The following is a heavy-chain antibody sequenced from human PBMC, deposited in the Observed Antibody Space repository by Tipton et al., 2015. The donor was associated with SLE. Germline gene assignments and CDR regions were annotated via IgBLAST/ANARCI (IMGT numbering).Heavy chain of an antibody. CDR3: ASYDSLGY. CDR1: GGSISSGSYY. D-gene: IGHD3-3*01. V-gene: IGHV4-61*02. CDR2: IYTSGST. J-gene: IGHJ4*02. Sequence: TLSLTCTVSGGSISSGSYYWSWIRQPAGKGLEWIGRIYTSGSTNYNPSLKSRVTISVDTPKNQFSLKLSSVTAADRAVYYCASYDSLGYWGQGTLVTVAS.